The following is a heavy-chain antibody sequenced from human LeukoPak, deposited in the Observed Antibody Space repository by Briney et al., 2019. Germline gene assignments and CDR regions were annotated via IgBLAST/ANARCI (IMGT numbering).Heavy chain of an antibody. CDR2: IYHSGYT. V-gene: IGHV4-30-2*01. CDR1: GVSISSGGSS. CDR3: ARGFDGNSFDY. D-gene: IGHD3-10*01. J-gene: IGHJ4*01. Sequence: SQTLSLTCAVSGVSISSGGSSWNWIRQPPGKGLEWIGNIYHSGYTYYNPSLESRVTISVASSKNQFSLMLSSVTAADTAVYYCARGFDGNSFDYWGHGTLVTVSS.